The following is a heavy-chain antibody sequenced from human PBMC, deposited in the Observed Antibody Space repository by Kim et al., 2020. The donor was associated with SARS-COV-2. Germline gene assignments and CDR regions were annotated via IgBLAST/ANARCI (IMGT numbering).Heavy chain of an antibody. CDR1: AGSISSSGSY. D-gene: IGHD3-10*01. V-gene: IGHV4-39*01. CDR3: AKQHPYGWGNYAPYYFDS. CDR2: IYYSGNT. Sequence: SETLSLTCTVSAGSISSSGSYWGWIRQPPGKGLEWIGTIYYSGNTYYNPSLKNRSAMSVDTSKNQFFLKVNSVTTTDTAVYYYAKQHPYGWGNYAPYYFDSWGQGILVTVSS. J-gene: IGHJ4*02.